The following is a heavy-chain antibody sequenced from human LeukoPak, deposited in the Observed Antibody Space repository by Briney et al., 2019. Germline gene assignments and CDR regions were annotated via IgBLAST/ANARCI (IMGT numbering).Heavy chain of an antibody. CDR1: GFTFSDYS. J-gene: IGHJ5*02. D-gene: IGHD3-16*01. V-gene: IGHV3-21*01. CDR3: ARARLGYYDEYFDP. CDR2: ITSTSSHI. Sequence: GGSLRLSCATSGFTFSDYSMTWVRQAPGKGLEWVSSITSTSSHINYADSVRGRFTISRDNATNALFLQMTSLTDEDTALYYCARARLGYYDEYFDPWGQGTQVTVSS.